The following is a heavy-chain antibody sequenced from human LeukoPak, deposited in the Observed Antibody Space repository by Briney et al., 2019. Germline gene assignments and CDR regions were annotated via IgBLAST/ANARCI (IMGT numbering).Heavy chain of an antibody. CDR2: ISYDGSNK. D-gene: IGHD4-17*01. CDR1: GFTFSSYA. J-gene: IGHJ3*02. CDR3: ARRTTVTTGRAFDI. V-gene: IGHV3-30*14. Sequence: GRSLRLSCAASGFTFSSYAMHWVRQAPGKGLEWVALISYDGSNKYYADSVKGRFTISRDNSKNTLYLQMNSLRAEDTAVYYCARRTTVTTGRAFDIWGQGTMVTVSS.